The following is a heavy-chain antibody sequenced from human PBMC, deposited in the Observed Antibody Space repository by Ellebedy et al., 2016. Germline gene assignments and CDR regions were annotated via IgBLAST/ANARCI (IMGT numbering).Heavy chain of an antibody. V-gene: IGHV1-69*13. D-gene: IGHD1-7*01. CDR3: ARDSGMRSGTDPVDDFNYMDV. CDR2: IIPAFGTV. Sequence: SVKVSXXTSGDTFSSYAISWVRQAPGQGLEWVGGIIPAFGTVRYAQKFQGRVTISADDSIVTAYMEVTSLRSDDTAVYYCARDSGMRSGTDPVDDFNYMDVWGKGTTVTVSS. CDR1: GDTFSSYA. J-gene: IGHJ6*03.